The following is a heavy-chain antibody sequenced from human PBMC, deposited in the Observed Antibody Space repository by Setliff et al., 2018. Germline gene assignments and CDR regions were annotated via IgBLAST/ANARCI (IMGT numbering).Heavy chain of an antibody. Sequence: SETLSLTCTVSGDSISSGDYFWSWIRQPPGKVLEWIAYIYHSGSAYYKPSPKSRVTMWVDTSKNQCSLHLTYVTAADSAVYYCAREVGTSTSSDAFDVWGQGMMVTVSS. CDR1: GDSISSGDYF. J-gene: IGHJ3*01. V-gene: IGHV4-30-4*08. CDR3: AREVGTSTSSDAFDV. CDR2: IYHSGSA. D-gene: IGHD1-26*01.